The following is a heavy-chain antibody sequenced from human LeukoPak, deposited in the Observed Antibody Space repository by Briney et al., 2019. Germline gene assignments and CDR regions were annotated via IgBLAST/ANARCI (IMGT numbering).Heavy chain of an antibody. CDR3: ARDSGVDGYIDI. J-gene: IGHJ3*02. CDR1: GGTFSSYA. CDR2: IIPIFGTA. D-gene: IGHD3-10*01. V-gene: IGHV1-69*13. Sequence: ASVKVSCKASGGTFSSYAIGWVRQAPGQGLEWMGGIIPIFGTANYAQKFQGRVTITADESTSTAYMELSSLRSEDTAVYYCARDSGVDGYIDIWGQGTMVTVSS.